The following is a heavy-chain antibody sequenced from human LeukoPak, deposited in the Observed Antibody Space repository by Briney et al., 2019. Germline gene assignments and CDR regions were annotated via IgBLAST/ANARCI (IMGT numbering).Heavy chain of an antibody. V-gene: IGHV1-18*01. J-gene: IGHJ4*02. CDR2: ISAYNGNT. CDR1: GYPFTSYC. Sequence: ASVKVSCKASGYPFTSYCISWVRQAPGQGLEWMGWISAYNGNTNYAQKLQGRVTMTTDTSTSTAYMELRSLRSDDTAVYYCARDPAPYSSSWYALHFDYWGQGTLVTVSS. CDR3: ARDPAPYSSSWYALHFDY. D-gene: IGHD6-13*01.